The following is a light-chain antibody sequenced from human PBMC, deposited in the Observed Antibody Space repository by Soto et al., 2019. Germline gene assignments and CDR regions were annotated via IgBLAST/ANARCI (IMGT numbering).Light chain of an antibody. Sequence: DIVLTQSPGTLSLSPGERATLSCRSSQSVSSNYLAWYQQKPDQAPRLVIYDVSGRATGIPDRFSGSGSGTDFTLTISRLEPEDSAVYYCQQYCISPTFGQGTKGE. CDR3: QQYCISPT. CDR1: QSVSSNY. J-gene: IGKJ1*01. CDR2: DVS. V-gene: IGKV3-20*01.